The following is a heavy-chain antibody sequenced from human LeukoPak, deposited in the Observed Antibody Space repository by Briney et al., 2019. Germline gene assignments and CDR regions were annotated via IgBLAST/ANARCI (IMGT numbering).Heavy chain of an antibody. CDR1: GGSISSHY. Sequence: SETLSLTCTVSGGSISSHYWSWVRQPPGKGLGWLGYIYYSGSTNYNPSLKSRVTISVDTSKNQFSLKLSSVTAADTAVYYCARGGDYGGNGEDFDYWGQGTLVTVSS. D-gene: IGHD4-23*01. CDR3: ARGGDYGGNGEDFDY. V-gene: IGHV4-59*11. J-gene: IGHJ4*02. CDR2: IYYSGST.